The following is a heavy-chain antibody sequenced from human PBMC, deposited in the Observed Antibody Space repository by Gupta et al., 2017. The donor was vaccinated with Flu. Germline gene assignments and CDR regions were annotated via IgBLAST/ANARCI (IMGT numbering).Heavy chain of an antibody. Sequence: EVLLVESGGGLVQPGGSLKLSCAASGFTLSASTIHWVRQASGKGLEWIGRIRDKVHNYATTYAASVEGRFTISRDDSKNTAYLQVYSLKTEDTAVYYCTKYDVAGTTINAFDIWGQGTMVTVSS. D-gene: IGHD1-26*01. V-gene: IGHV3-73*01. CDR2: IRDKVHNYAT. J-gene: IGHJ3*02. CDR1: GFTLSAST. CDR3: TKYDVAGTTINAFDI.